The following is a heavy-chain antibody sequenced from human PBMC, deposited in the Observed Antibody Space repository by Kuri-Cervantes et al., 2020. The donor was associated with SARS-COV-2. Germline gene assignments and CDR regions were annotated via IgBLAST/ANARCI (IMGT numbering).Heavy chain of an antibody. D-gene: IGHD2-8*01. CDR1: GGSITSSCYY. CDR3: ARISRTYDFAV. CDR2: IYYSGSA. J-gene: IGHJ3*01. Sequence: SETLSLTCILAGGSITSSCYYWGWTRQPAGKGLEWFGSIYYSGSAYYSQSLKSRVTISVDTSKNPFYLKLSSVTAADTAVYYCARISRTYDFAVWGQGTMVTVSS. V-gene: IGHV4-39*07.